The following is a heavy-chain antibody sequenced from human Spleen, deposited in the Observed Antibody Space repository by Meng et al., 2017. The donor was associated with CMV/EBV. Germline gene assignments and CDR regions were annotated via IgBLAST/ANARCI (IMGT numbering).Heavy chain of an antibody. J-gene: IGHJ4*02. CDR2: MYYSGST. CDR1: GGSISTSSFY. V-gene: IGHV4-39*07. CDR3: ASFCSTTSCYRKRAFDY. Sequence: GSLRLSCTVSGGSISTSSFYWGWIRQPPGKGLEWIGNMYYSGSTYYSPPLKCRVTISVDTSKNQFSLTVNSVTAADTAVYYCASFCSTTSCYRKRAFDYWGQGTLVTVSS. D-gene: IGHD2-2*02.